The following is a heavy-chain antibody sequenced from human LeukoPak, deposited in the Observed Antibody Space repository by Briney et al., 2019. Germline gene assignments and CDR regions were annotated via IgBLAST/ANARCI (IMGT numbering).Heavy chain of an antibody. J-gene: IGHJ4*02. V-gene: IGHV3-33*06. D-gene: IGHD4-17*01. CDR1: GFSFSSYG. CDR2: IWYDGSNK. CDR3: VKDQTTSYFDY. Sequence: GGSLRLSCAASGFSFSSYGMHWVRQAPGKGLEWVAVIWYDGSNKYYAESVKGRFTISRDNSKNTLYLQMNSLRAEDTAVYYCVKDQTTSYFDYWGQGTLVTVSS.